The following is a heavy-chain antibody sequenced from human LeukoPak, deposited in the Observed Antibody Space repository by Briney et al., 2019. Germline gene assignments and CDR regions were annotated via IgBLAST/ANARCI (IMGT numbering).Heavy chain of an antibody. V-gene: IGHV3-66*01. CDR3: ARGGDPVYFDD. CDR1: GFTVSRND. CDR2: IYSGGSS. Sequence: PGGSLRLSCAASGFTVSRNDMSWVRQAPGKGLEWVSVIYSGGSSFYADSVKGRFSISRDKSKNTIFLQMSSLRAEDMAVYYCARGGDPVYFDDWGQGTLVTVSS. J-gene: IGHJ4*02. D-gene: IGHD3-10*01.